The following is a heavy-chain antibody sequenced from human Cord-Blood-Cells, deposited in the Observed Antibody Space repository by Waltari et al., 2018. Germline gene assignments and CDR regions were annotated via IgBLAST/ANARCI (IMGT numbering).Heavy chain of an antibody. CDR2: INHSGST. V-gene: IGHV4-34*01. Sequence: QVQLQQWGAGLLKPSETLSLTCAVYGGSFSGYYWSWIGQPPGKGLEWIGEINHSGSTNYNPSLKSRVTISVDTSKNQFSLKLSSVTAADTAVYYCARGGGSYYNWFDPWGQGTLVTVSS. D-gene: IGHD1-26*01. CDR1: GGSFSGYY. J-gene: IGHJ5*02. CDR3: ARGGGSYYNWFDP.